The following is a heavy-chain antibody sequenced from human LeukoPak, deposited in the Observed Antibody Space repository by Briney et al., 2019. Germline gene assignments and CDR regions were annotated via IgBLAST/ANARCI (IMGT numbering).Heavy chain of an antibody. D-gene: IGHD5-18*01. Sequence: ASVKVSCKASGYTFTSYDINWVRQATGQGLEWMGWMNPNSGNTGYAQKFQVRVTMTRNTSISTAYMELSSLRPEDTAVYYCAREGGGYIYGTFDCWGQGTLVTVSS. CDR1: GYTFTSYD. CDR2: MNPNSGNT. V-gene: IGHV1-8*01. CDR3: AREGGGYIYGTFDC. J-gene: IGHJ4*02.